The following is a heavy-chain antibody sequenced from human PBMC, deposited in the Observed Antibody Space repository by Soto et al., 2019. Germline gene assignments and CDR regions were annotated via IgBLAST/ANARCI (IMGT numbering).Heavy chain of an antibody. Sequence: APGKGLEWVSYISSGSSSIHYADSVKGRFTISRDNAKNSLYLQMNSLRDEDTAIYFCARVVFLTPKNEYDFDL. D-gene: IGHD3-9*01. J-gene: IGHJ2*01. CDR3: ARVVFLTPKNEYDFDL. V-gene: IGHV3-48*02. CDR2: ISSGSSSI.